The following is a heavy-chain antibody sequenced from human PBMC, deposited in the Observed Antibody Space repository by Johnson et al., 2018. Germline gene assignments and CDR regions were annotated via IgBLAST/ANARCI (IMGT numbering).Heavy chain of an antibody. CDR3: AKWSGYYGDYENAFDI. V-gene: IGHV3-7*01. CDR1: GFTFSSYW. J-gene: IGHJ3*02. CDR2: IKQDGSEK. Sequence: VQLVESGGGVVRPGGSLRLSCAASGFTFSSYWMSWVRQAPGKGLEGVANIKQDGSEKSYVDSVKGRFPISRDNAKNSLYLQMKSLRAEDTAVYYCAKWSGYYGDYENAFDIWGQGTMVTVSS. D-gene: IGHD4-17*01.